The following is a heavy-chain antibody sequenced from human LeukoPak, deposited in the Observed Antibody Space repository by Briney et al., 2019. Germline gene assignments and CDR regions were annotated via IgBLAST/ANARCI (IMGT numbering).Heavy chain of an antibody. CDR2: IAYDGSIE. V-gene: IGHV3-30*04. D-gene: IGHD3/OR15-3a*01. Sequence: SGGSLRLSCVASGFTFTSYTVHWVRQAPGKGLEWVAVIAYDGSIEFYADSVRGRFTISRDNSMHTLYLQMNSLRAEDTAVYYCARDWTLGPPDYFDYWGPGTLVTVSS. CDR3: ARDWTLGPPDYFDY. CDR1: GFTFTSYT. J-gene: IGHJ4*02.